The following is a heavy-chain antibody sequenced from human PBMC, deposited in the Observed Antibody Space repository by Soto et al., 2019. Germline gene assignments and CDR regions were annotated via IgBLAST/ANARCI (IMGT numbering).Heavy chain of an antibody. J-gene: IGHJ5*02. D-gene: IGHD6-13*01. Sequence: QVQLQESGPGLVKPSETLSLTCTVSGGSISSYYWSWIRQPPGKGLEWIGYIYYSGSTNYNPSLKRRVTISVDTSKNQFSLKLSSVTAADTAVYYCARRYSSSWYWWFDPWGQGTLVTVSS. CDR1: GGSISSYY. CDR2: IYYSGST. CDR3: ARRYSSSWYWWFDP. V-gene: IGHV4-59*08.